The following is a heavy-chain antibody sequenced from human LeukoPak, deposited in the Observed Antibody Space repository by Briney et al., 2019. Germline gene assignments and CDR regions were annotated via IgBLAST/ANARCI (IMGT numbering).Heavy chain of an antibody. CDR2: INPNSGGT. D-gene: IGHD2-15*01. Sequence: ASVKVSCKASGYTFTGYYMHLVRQAPGQGLEWMGRINPNSGGTNYAQKFQGRVTMTRDTSISTAYMELSRLRSDDTAVYYCARFDCSGGSCYSFRSWLDPWGQGTLVTVSS. J-gene: IGHJ5*02. CDR1: GYTFTGYY. CDR3: ARFDCSGGSCYSFRSWLDP. V-gene: IGHV1-2*06.